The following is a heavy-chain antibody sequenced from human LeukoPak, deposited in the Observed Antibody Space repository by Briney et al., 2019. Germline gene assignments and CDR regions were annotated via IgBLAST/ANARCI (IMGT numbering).Heavy chain of an antibody. Sequence: GRSLRLSCAASGFTFDDYAVHWVRQAPGKGLEWVSGISWNSVSIAYADSVKGRFTIPRDNAKNSLYLQMNSLRAEDTALYYCAKGGSIALNNWFDPWGQGTLVTVSS. D-gene: IGHD6-6*01. J-gene: IGHJ5*02. CDR2: ISWNSVSI. CDR3: AKGGSIALNNWFDP. V-gene: IGHV3-9*01. CDR1: GFTFDDYA.